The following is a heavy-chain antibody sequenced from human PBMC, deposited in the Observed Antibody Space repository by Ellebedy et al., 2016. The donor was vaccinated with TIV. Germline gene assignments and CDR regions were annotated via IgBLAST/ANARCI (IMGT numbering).Heavy chain of an antibody. J-gene: IGHJ4*02. CDR2: ISNNGRII. CDR3: AAGLLGL. CDR1: GFTFSDYY. D-gene: IGHD1-26*01. Sequence: GESLKISCAASGFTFSDYYMSWIRQAPGKGLEWVSSISNNGRIIYYADSMKGRFTISRDNTKNSLSLQMNSLRAADTAVYYCAAGLLGLWGQGTLVTVSS. V-gene: IGHV3-11*01.